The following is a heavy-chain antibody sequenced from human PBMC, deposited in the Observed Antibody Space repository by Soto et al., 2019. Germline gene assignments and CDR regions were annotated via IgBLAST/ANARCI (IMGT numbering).Heavy chain of an antibody. CDR3: ARLNDYIWGSYRRYYFDY. D-gene: IGHD3-16*02. J-gene: IGHJ4*02. CDR2: IYYSGST. V-gene: IGHV4-59*08. CDR1: GGSISSYY. Sequence: SETLSLTCTVSGGSISSYYWSWIRQPPGKGLEWIGYIYYSGSTNYNPSLKSRVTISVDTSKNQFSLKLSSVTAADTAVYYCARLNDYIWGSYRRYYFDYWGQGTLVTVSS.